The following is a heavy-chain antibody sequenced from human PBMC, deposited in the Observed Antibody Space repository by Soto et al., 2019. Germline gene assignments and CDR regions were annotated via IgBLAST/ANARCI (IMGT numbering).Heavy chain of an antibody. V-gene: IGHV4-34*01. J-gene: IGHJ5*02. D-gene: IGHD1-1*01. Sequence: PSETLSLTCAVYGGSFSGYYWSWLRQPPGKGLEWIGEINHSGSPNYNPSLKSRVTISVDTSKNQFSLKMTSVTAADTAVYYCATANWSHHYFDPWRQGTLVTVSS. CDR2: INHSGSP. CDR3: ATANWSHHYFDP. CDR1: GGSFSGYY.